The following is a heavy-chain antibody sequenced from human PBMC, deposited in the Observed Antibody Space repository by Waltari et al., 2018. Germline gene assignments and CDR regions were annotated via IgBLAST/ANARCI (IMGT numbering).Heavy chain of an antibody. V-gene: IGHV3-72*01. Sequence: EVQLVESGGGVVQPGGSLRLSCAASGFTFSDHYMDWVRQAPVKGLEWVGRIREKASSYSTEYAASVKGRFTIARDDSKNSLYLQRNSLKTEDTGVYFCARVTTDTATVDYWGQGALVTVSS. D-gene: IGHD5-18*01. CDR1: GFTFSDHY. CDR2: IREKASSYST. CDR3: ARVTTDTATVDY. J-gene: IGHJ4*02.